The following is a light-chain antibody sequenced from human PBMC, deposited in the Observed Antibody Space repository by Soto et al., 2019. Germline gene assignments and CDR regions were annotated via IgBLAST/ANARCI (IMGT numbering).Light chain of an antibody. CDR1: SSNIGTNT. J-gene: IGLJ2*01. V-gene: IGLV1-44*01. CDR3: AGWDVSLVV. CDR2: SDN. Sequence: QSVLTQPPSASGTPGQRVTISCSGSSSNIGTNTVIWYQQLPGAAPKLLIDSDNQRPSGVSDRFSGSKSGTSASLAISGLQADDEAGYYGAGWDVSLVVFGGGTKLTVL.